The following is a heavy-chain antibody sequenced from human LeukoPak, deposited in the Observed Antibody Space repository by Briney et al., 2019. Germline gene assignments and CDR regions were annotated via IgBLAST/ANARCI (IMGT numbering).Heavy chain of an antibody. CDR1: GYTFTCYG. J-gene: IGHJ5*02. V-gene: IGHV1-18*01. Sequence: ASVKVSCKASGYTFTCYGISWVRQAPGQGLEWMGWISGHNGNTKYAEKVQGRVTITTDTSTSTAYMELRSLRSDDTAVYYCARDQGLYSRTWYTPWGQGTLVTVSA. CDR3: ARDQGLYSRTWYTP. D-gene: IGHD6-13*01. CDR2: ISGHNGNT.